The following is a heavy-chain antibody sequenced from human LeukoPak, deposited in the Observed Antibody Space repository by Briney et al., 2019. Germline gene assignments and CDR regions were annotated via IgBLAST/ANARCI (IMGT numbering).Heavy chain of an antibody. CDR1: GYTFTGYY. CDR3: ARDMGPQDAFDI. J-gene: IGHJ3*02. Sequence: ASVKVSCKASGYTFTGYYMHWVRQAPGQGLEWMGRINPDSGGTNYVQKFLGRVTMTRDTSISTAYMELSRLRSDDTAAYYCARDMGPQDAFDIWGQGTMVTVSS. D-gene: IGHD1-26*01. CDR2: INPDSGGT. V-gene: IGHV1-2*06.